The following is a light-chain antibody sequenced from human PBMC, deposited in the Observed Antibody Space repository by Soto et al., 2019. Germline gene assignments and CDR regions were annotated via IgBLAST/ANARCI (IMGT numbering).Light chain of an antibody. Sequence: QSVLTQPPSASGTPGQRVPISCSGSSSNIGSNTVNWYQQLPGTAPRHLIYNNNQRPSGVPDRHSDSNSGTSASLAISGRQCQEVPDYNCAAGDDRLNDRGFWTDTKVTV. V-gene: IGLV1-44*01. CDR2: NNN. J-gene: IGLJ1*01. CDR1: SSNIGSNT. CDR3: AAGDDRLNDRG.